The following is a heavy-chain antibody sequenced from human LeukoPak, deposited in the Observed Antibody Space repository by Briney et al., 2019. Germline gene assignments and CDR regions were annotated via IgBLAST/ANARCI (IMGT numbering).Heavy chain of an antibody. J-gene: IGHJ4*02. Sequence: SETLSLTCAASGASISSSNWWSWVRQPPGKGLEWIGEIYHSGSTNYNPSLKSRVTISVDTSKNQFSLKLSSVTAADTAVYYCARDDGYSYGLDYWGQGTLVTVSS. CDR2: IYHSGST. V-gene: IGHV4-4*02. D-gene: IGHD5-18*01. CDR1: GASISSSNW. CDR3: ARDDGYSYGLDY.